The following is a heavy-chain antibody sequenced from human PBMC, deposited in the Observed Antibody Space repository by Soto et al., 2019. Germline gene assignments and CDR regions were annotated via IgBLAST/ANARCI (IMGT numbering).Heavy chain of an antibody. J-gene: IGHJ3*02. CDR3: ATETVTTSAFDI. CDR1: GFTFSNYA. CDR2: ISGSGVYT. D-gene: IGHD4-4*01. Sequence: HLLESGGGLVQPGGSLRLSCVASGFTFSNYAMSWVRQAPGKGLEWVSGISGSGVYTYYADSVKGRFTISRDISKSTVYLQMNSLRAEDTAVYYCATETVTTSAFDIWGQGTVVTVSS. V-gene: IGHV3-23*01.